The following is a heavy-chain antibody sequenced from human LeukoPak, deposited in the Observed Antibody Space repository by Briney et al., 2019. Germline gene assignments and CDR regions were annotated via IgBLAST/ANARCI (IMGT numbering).Heavy chain of an antibody. CDR1: GGSIRSSYYY. CDR2: IYDSGST. V-gene: IGHV4-39*07. D-gene: IGHD6-19*01. CDR3: AGGIAVAGTRAFDI. J-gene: IGHJ3*02. Sequence: SETLSLTCTVSGGSIRSSYYYWGWIRQPPGKGLEWIGSIYDSGSTYYNPSLKSRVTISVDTSKNQFSLKLSSVTAADTAVYYCAGGIAVAGTRAFDIWGQGTMVTVSS.